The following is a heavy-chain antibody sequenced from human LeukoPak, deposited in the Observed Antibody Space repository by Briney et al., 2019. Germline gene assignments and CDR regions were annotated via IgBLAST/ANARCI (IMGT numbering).Heavy chain of an antibody. CDR1: GGSISSGGYS. Sequence: SQTLSLTCAVSGGSISSGGYSWSWIRQPPGKGLEWIGYIYHSGSTYYNPSLKSRVTISVDRSKNQFSLKLSSVTAADTAVYYCARAVGSGWSWYYGMVVWGQGTTVTVSS. CDR3: ARAVGSGWSWYYGMVV. CDR2: IYHSGST. J-gene: IGHJ6*02. V-gene: IGHV4-30-2*01. D-gene: IGHD6-19*01.